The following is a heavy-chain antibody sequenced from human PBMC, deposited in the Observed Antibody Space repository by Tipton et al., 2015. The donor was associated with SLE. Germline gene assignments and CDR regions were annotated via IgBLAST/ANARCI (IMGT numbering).Heavy chain of an antibody. J-gene: IGHJ4*02. D-gene: IGHD4-11*01. CDR1: GGSIRSGYF. CDR2: IDYSGNT. V-gene: IGHV4-31*03. Sequence: TLSLTCTVSGGSIRSGYFWGWLRQHPEKGLEWIGYIDYSGNTYYNPSLKSRVTISVDTSKTQFSLKLSSVTAADTAVYYCARQRLQPGGDYFDYWGQGTLVTVSS. CDR3: ARQRLQPGGDYFDY.